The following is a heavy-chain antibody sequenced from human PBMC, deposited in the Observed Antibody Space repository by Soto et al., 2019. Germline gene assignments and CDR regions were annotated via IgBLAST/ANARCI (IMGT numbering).Heavy chain of an antibody. J-gene: IGHJ6*02. CDR1: GYTFTSYF. V-gene: IGHV1-18*01. CDR2: ISPYHGNT. Sequence: QVQLVQSGAEVKKPGASVKVSCKASGYTFTSYFITWVRQAPGQGLEWMGWISPYHGNTHYAQMLQERVTMTTDTSTATAYMEMTSLRSDDAAVYYCARQNYYSGMDVWGQGTTVTVSS. CDR3: ARQNYYSGMDV.